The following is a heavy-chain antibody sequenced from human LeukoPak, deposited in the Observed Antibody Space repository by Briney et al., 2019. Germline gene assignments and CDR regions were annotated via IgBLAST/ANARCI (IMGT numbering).Heavy chain of an antibody. CDR1: GGSINSGANY. Sequence: KASETLSLTCTVSGGSINSGANYWAWISQPPGKGLEWIGTIYYSGSTCYNPSLNSRVTMSLDTSKNQFSLKLTSVTAADTAVYYCAREAYNWNVDAFDIWGQGTMVTVSS. D-gene: IGHD1-20*01. J-gene: IGHJ3*02. V-gene: IGHV4-39*07. CDR2: IYYSGST. CDR3: AREAYNWNVDAFDI.